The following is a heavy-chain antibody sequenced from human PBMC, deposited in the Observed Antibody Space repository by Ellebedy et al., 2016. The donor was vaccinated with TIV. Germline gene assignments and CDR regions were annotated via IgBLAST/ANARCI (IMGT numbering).Heavy chain of an antibody. J-gene: IGHJ4*02. CDR2: ISTATGNI. CDR3: ARGGTKIRFLEWLPFDY. V-gene: IGHV1-18*01. Sequence: ASVKVSXXASGYTFTNYGISWVRQAPGQGLEWMGGISTATGNINHAQKLLGRVTMTTDTSASTVYMELRSLTSDDTAMYYCARGGTKIRFLEWLPFDYWGQGALVTVSS. D-gene: IGHD3-3*01. CDR1: GYTFTNYG.